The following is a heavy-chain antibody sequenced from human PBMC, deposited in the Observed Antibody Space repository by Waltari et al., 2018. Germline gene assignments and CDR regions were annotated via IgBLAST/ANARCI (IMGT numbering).Heavy chain of an antibody. CDR3: ARVGGGNYDDSGSASRFDY. J-gene: IGHJ4*02. V-gene: IGHV3-23*04. CDR2: ISTRGART. CDR1: GLTFRTYA. Sequence: EIQLVESGGGLIQPGGSLRLSCAASGLTFRTYAMSWVRQAPGKVLEWVSAISTRGARTDYAASVKGRFTISRDNSKNTLHLQMNSLRADDTAVYYCARVGGGNYDDSGSASRFDYWGQGTLVTVSS. D-gene: IGHD3-22*01.